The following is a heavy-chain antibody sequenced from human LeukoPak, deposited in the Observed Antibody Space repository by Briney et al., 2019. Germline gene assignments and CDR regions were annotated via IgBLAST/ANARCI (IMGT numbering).Heavy chain of an antibody. V-gene: IGHV3-53*01. CDR1: GFTVSSNY. D-gene: IGHD2-2*01. CDR3: AKGRYQLLGWFDP. Sequence: GGSLRLSCAASGFTVSSNYMSWVRQAPGKGLEWVSVIYSGGSTYYADSVKGRFTISRDNSKNTLYLQMNSLRAEDTAVYYCAKGRYQLLGWFDPWGQGTLVTVSS. J-gene: IGHJ5*02. CDR2: IYSGGST.